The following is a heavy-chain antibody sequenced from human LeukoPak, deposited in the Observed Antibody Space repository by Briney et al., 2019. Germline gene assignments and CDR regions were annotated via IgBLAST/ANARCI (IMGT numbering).Heavy chain of an antibody. J-gene: IGHJ4*02. CDR3: ARDVSDYDSSGYPRE. D-gene: IGHD3-22*01. V-gene: IGHV1-69*05. CDR2: IIPIFGTA. CDR1: GGTFSSYA. Sequence: VASVKVSCKASGGTFSSYAISWVRQAPGQGLEWMGRIIPIFGTANYAQKFQGRVTITTDESTSTAYMELSSLRSEDTAVYYCARDVSDYDSSGYPREWGQGTLVTVSS.